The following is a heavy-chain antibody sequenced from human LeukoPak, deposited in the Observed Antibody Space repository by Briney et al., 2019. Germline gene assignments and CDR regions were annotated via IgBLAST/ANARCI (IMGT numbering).Heavy chain of an antibody. J-gene: IGHJ4*02. Sequence: PSETLSLTCTVSGGSISSYYWSWIRQRPGKGLEWGGYIYYSGSTNYNPSLKSRVTISVDTSKNQFSLNLSSVTAADTAVYYCARLPPTVAPPLDFDYWGQGTLVPVSS. CDR3: ARLPPTVAPPLDFDY. CDR1: GGSISSYY. CDR2: IYYSGST. D-gene: IGHD4-23*01. V-gene: IGHV4-59*08.